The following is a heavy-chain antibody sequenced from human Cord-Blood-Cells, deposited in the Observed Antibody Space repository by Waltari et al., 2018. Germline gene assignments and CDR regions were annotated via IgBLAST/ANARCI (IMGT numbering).Heavy chain of an antibody. D-gene: IGHD3-10*01. CDR1: GGSIRSYY. Sequence: QVQLQESGPGLVKPSETLSLTCTVSGGSIRSYYWSWIRQPPGKGLEWIGYIYYSGSTNYNPSLKSRVTISVDTSKNQFSLKLSSVTAADTAVYYCARGPPRGVFDYWGQGTLVTVSS. V-gene: IGHV4-59*01. J-gene: IGHJ4*02. CDR3: ARGPPRGVFDY. CDR2: IYYSGST.